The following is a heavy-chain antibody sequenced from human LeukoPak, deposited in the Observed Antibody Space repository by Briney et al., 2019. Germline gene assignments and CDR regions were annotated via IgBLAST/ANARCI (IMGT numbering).Heavy chain of an antibody. CDR2: ISWDGGST. Sequence: GGSLRLSCAASGFTFDDYTMHWVRQAPGKCLEWVSLISWDGGSTYYADSVKGRFTISRDNSKNSLYLQMNSLRTEDTALYYCAKDMFGRYYYDSSGYSLDYWGQGTLVTVSS. V-gene: IGHV3-43*01. D-gene: IGHD3-22*01. CDR1: GFTFDDYT. CDR3: AKDMFGRYYYDSSGYSLDY. J-gene: IGHJ4*02.